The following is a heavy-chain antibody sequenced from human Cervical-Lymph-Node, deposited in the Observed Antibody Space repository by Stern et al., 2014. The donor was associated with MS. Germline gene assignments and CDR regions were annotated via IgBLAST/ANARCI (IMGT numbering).Heavy chain of an antibody. Sequence: QVQLVESGPEVKKPGASVKVSCQTSGYAFATSDITWVRQAPGQGLEWIGCTTVTTGYTYYEQKFQDRIAMTADTSTTTAYMELRSLRSDDTAVYYCARERDLVNTFEGVCADYWGQGTLVTVSS. V-gene: IGHV1-18*01. CDR3: ARERDLVNTFEGVCADY. J-gene: IGHJ4*02. CDR2: TTVTTGYT. D-gene: IGHD3-16*01. CDR1: GYAFATSD.